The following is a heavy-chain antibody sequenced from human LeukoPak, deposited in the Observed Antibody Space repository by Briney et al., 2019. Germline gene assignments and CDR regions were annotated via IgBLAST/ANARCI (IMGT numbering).Heavy chain of an antibody. V-gene: IGHV1-69*13. J-gene: IGHJ2*01. D-gene: IGHD3-10*01. CDR2: IIPIFDTG. Sequence: SVKVSCKASGGTFSSYAISWVRQAPGQGLEWMGGIIPIFDTGNYAQKFQGRVAITADESTSTAYMELSSLRSEDTAVYYCARVRYYGSGAGQYWYFDLWGRGTLVTVSS. CDR3: ARVRYYGSGAGQYWYFDL. CDR1: GGTFSSYA.